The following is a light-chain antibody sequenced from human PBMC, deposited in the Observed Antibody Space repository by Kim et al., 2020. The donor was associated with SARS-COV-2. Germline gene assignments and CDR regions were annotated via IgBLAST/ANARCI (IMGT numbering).Light chain of an antibody. CDR3: QQYNTFPIA. J-gene: IGKJ5*01. V-gene: IGKV1-5*03. Sequence: DIQMTQSPSTLSASVGDRVTITCRASQSFSSWLAWYQQKPGKVPKLLIYKTSILESGVPSRFSGSGSGTEFTLTISSLQPDDFATYYCQQYNTFPIAFAPGTRLEIK. CDR1: QSFSSW. CDR2: KTS.